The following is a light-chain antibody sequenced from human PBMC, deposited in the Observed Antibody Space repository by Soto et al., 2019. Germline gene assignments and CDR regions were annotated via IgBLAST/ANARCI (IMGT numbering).Light chain of an antibody. CDR2: EVT. Sequence: QSVLTQPASVSGSPGQSIAISCTGTFSDVGGYDYVSWYQQHPDKAPKLMIYEVTKRPSGVSNRFSGSKSGNTASLTISGLQPEDEADYYCSSHTSGSTRVFVSGTKLTVL. J-gene: IGLJ1*01. V-gene: IGLV2-14*01. CDR1: FSDVGGYDY. CDR3: SSHTSGSTRV.